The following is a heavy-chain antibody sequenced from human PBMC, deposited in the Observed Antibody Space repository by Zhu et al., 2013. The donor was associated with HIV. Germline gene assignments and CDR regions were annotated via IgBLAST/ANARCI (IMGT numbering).Heavy chain of an antibody. J-gene: IGHJ5*02. CDR1: GGTFSTYS. D-gene: IGHD6-19*01. V-gene: IGHV1-69*06. Sequence: QVQLVQSGAEVKKSGSSVKVSCKASGGTFSTYSISWVRQAPGQGLEWMGGITPMFGTTDYAQKFQGRVTITAHKSTTTVYLELRGLKSEDTAIYYCAKDGAVAAMGDWFDPWGQGTLGHRSPQ. CDR2: ITPMFGTT. CDR3: AKDGAVAAMGDWFDP.